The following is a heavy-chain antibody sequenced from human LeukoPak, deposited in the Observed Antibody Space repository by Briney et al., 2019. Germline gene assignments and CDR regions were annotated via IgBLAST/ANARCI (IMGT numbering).Heavy chain of an antibody. CDR1: GFTFSSYA. CDR2: ISGSGGST. J-gene: IGHJ4*02. CDR3: AKDXTVXPXXXXFDY. Sequence: GGSLRLSCAASGFTFSSYAMSWVRQAPGKGLEWVSAISGSGGSTYYADPVKGRFTISRDNSKNTLYLQMNSLRAEDTAVYYCAKDXTVXPXXXXFDYWXQGTLVTVP. V-gene: IGHV3-23*01.